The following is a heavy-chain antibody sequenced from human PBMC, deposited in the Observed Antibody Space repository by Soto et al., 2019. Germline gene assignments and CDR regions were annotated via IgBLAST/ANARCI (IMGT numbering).Heavy chain of an antibody. D-gene: IGHD2-2*01. CDR1: GFSLSTSGVG. Sequence: QITLKESGPTLVKPTQTLTLTCTFSGFSLSTSGVGVGWIRQPPGRVLEWLALVYWDDEKRYSPSLKSSLTITKDTSNNQVVLTMTNMDPVDTATYYCAHRPNCWSTSCFYFDYWGQGILVTVSS. J-gene: IGHJ4*02. V-gene: IGHV2-5*02. CDR3: AHRPNCWSTSCFYFDY. CDR2: VYWDDEK.